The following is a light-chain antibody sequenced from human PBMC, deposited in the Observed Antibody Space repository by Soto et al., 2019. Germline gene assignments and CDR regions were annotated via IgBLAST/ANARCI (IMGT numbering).Light chain of an antibody. CDR2: DAS. Sequence: EIVLTQSPATLSLSPGERATLSCRASQSVSSYLAWYQQKPGQAPRLLIYDASTRATGIPARFSGSGAGTDFTLTISSRGAEAFAVYYCQQRGNWPRTFGQGTRLEIK. CDR1: QSVSSY. V-gene: IGKV3-11*01. CDR3: QQRGNWPRT. J-gene: IGKJ5*01.